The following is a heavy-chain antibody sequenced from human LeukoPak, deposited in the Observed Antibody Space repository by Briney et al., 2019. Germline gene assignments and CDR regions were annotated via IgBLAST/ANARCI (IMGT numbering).Heavy chain of an antibody. V-gene: IGHV3-53*01. D-gene: IGHD3-16*01. J-gene: IGHJ6*02. Sequence: AGGSLRLSCAASGYTLSRYSMNWVRQAPGKGLEWVSITYSDGTTYYADSVKGRFTISRDNSRNTLYVQMNSLRAEDTAVYFCARDRVEVTTSMLGGVKRTVTDYYGMDVWGQGTTVTVSS. CDR2: TYSDGTT. CDR1: GYTLSRYS. CDR3: ARDRVEVTTSMLGGVKRTVTDYYGMDV.